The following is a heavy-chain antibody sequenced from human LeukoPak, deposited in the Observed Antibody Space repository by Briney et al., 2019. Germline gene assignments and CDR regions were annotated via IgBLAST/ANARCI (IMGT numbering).Heavy chain of an antibody. CDR3: ARALVSTRFTFDS. CDR2: ISYSGST. V-gene: IGHV4-59*01. Sequence: SETLSLTCTVSGGSISSYYWSWIRQPPGEGLEWIGYISYSGSTNYNSSLKSRVTISLDTSKNQFSLRLISVTAADTAVYFCARALVSTRFTFDSWGQGTLVTVSS. D-gene: IGHD2/OR15-2a*01. J-gene: IGHJ4*02. CDR1: GGSISSYY.